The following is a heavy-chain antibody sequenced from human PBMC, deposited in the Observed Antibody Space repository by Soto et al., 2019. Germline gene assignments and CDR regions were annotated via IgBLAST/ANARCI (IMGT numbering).Heavy chain of an antibody. D-gene: IGHD1-26*01. CDR3: ANPSEVGHFFYYYYMDV. J-gene: IGHJ6*03. CDR2: ISATGGRS. CDR1: GFTFSNYA. V-gene: IGHV3-23*01. Sequence: EVQLLESGGNLVQPGGSLRLSCAASGFTFSNYAMSWVRQAPGKGLEWVSAISATGGRSYYADSVKGRFTIYRDNSRNTLFLQMNSLRAGDTAVYYCANPSEVGHFFYYYYMDVWGKGTPVTVSS.